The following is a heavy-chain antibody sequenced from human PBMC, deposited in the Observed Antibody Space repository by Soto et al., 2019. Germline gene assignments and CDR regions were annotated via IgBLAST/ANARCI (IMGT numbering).Heavy chain of an antibody. Sequence: VQLVESGGGLVQPGGSLRLSCAASAFTFSSSWMHWVRQPRGKGLVWVSRINSDGSSTNYADFVKGRFTISRDNAKKTLYLQMNSLRAEDTAVYYCASNMAGTSPDKYWGQGTLVTVSS. V-gene: IGHV3-74*01. CDR1: AFTFSSSW. J-gene: IGHJ4*02. CDR3: ASNMAGTSPDKY. D-gene: IGHD1-1*01. CDR2: INSDGSST.